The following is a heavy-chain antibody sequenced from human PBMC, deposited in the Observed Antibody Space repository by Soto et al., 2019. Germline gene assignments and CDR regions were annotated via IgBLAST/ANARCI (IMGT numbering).Heavy chain of an antibody. D-gene: IGHD3-3*01. CDR3: AKHSYSAFWPGHYYYLDY. V-gene: IGHV3-23*01. CDR2: INAGGRNT. J-gene: IGHJ4*02. Sequence: EVQLLESGGGLVQPGGSLRLSCVTSRFTFNTFAMSWVRQAPGEGLEWVSAINAGGRNTYYADSVKGRFTISRDNSKNTLYLQMDSLRAEDTAVYYCAKHSYSAFWPGHYYYLDYWGQGTLVTVSS. CDR1: RFTFNTFA.